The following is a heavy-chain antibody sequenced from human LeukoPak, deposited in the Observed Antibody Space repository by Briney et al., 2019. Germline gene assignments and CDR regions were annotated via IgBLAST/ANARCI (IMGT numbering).Heavy chain of an antibody. J-gene: IGHJ4*02. Sequence: GRSLRLSCAASGFTFSSYGMHWGRQAPGQGLGWVAVIWYDGSNKYYADSVKGRFTISRDNSKNTLYLQMNSLRAEDTAVYYCARVGYDSSGYPLGYWGQGTLVTVSS. CDR3: ARVGYDSSGYPLGY. D-gene: IGHD3-22*01. V-gene: IGHV3-33*01. CDR2: IWYDGSNK. CDR1: GFTFSSYG.